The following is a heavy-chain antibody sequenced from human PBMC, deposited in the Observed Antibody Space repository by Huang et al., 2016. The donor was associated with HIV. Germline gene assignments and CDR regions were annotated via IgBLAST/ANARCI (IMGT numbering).Heavy chain of an antibody. CDR2: INHSEST. CDR3: ARGQGGYYYYYMDV. Sequence: QVQLQQWGAGLLRPSETLSLTCAVYGGSFSGYYGTWICQPPGKGLEWIGEINHSESTNSNPSLKSRVTMSVDTSRNQFSLTLTSVTAADTAVYYCARGQGGYYYYYMDVWGKGTTVTVSS. V-gene: IGHV4-34*01. J-gene: IGHJ6*03. CDR1: GGSFSGYY.